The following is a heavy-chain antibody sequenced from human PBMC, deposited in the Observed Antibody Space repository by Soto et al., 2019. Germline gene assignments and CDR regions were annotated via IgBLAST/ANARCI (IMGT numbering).Heavy chain of an antibody. CDR2: ISSNGGST. D-gene: IGHD3-3*01. CDR1: GFTFSSYA. J-gene: IGHJ6*03. V-gene: IGHV3-64*01. CDR3: ARGDYGFWSGGYGYMDV. Sequence: GGSLRLSCAASGFTFSSYAMHWVRQAPGKGLEYVSAISSNGGSTYYANSVKGRFTISRDNSKNTLYLQMGSLRAEDMAVYYCARGDYGFWSGGYGYMDVWGKGTTVTVSS.